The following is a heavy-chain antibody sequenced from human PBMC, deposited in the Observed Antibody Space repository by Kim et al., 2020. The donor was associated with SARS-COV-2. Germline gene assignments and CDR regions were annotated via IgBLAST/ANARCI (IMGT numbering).Heavy chain of an antibody. V-gene: IGHV3-9*01. D-gene: IGHD2-15*01. J-gene: IGHJ4*02. Sequence: GGSLRLSCAASGFTFDDYAMHWVRQAPGKGLEWVSGISWNSGSIGYADSVKGRFTISRDNAKNSLYLQMNSLRAEDTALYYCAKDTAAWFYCSGGSCYPGFDYWGQGTLVTVSS. CDR3: AKDTAAWFYCSGGSCYPGFDY. CDR2: ISWNSGSI. CDR1: GFTFDDYA.